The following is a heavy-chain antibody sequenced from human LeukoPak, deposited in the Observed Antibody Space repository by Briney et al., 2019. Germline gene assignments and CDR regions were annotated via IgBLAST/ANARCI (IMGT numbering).Heavy chain of an antibody. CDR3: KTAYEILKYFDY. CDR2: IMPIFGTA. D-gene: IGHD2-21*01. J-gene: IGHJ4*02. Sequence: SVKISCKAAGATFSSYAISWARQAPGQGLEWMGGIMPIFGTASYAQKFQGRVTITADESTSSAYMELSSLRSEDIFFFKQKTAYEILKYFDYWGQGTLVTVSS. CDR1: GATFSSYA. V-gene: IGHV1-69*01.